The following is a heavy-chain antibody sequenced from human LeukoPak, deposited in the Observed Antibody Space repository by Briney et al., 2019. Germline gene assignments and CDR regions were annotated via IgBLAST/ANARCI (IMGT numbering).Heavy chain of an antibody. CDR3: ARARDSSGWHHNWFDP. CDR2: IIPIFGTA. D-gene: IGHD6-19*01. J-gene: IGHJ5*02. V-gene: IGHV1-69*13. CDR1: GYTFTSYG. Sequence: SVKVSCKASGYTFTSYGISWVRQAPGQGLEWMGGIIPIFGTANYAQKFQGRVTITADESTSTAYMELSSLRSEDTAVYYCARARDSSGWHHNWFDPWGQGTLVTVSS.